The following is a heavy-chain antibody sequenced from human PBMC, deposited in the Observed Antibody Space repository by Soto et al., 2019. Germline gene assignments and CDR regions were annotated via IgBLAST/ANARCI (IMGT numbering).Heavy chain of an antibody. J-gene: IGHJ6*02. CDR1: GFTFSNYE. CDR2: IGTRGRTI. V-gene: IGHV3-48*03. CDR3: ARDPAIYSGKFDYGLGV. Sequence: EVQLVESGGGLVQAGGSRRLFCAASGFTFSNYEMNWVRQAPGKGLEWVSDIGTRGRTIYYADSVKGRFTISRDNAKNSLYLQESSRRARDTAVYYCARDPAIYSGKFDYGLGVRGQGTTVTV. D-gene: IGHD4-4*01.